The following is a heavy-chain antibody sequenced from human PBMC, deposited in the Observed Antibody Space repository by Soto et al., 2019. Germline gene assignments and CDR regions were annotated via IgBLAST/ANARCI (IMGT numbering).Heavy chain of an antibody. V-gene: IGHV3-21*01. Sequence: EVQLVESGGRLVKPGGSLRLSCAASGFTFSSHSMNWVRQVPGKGLEWVSSITTSGSYTYHADSVKGRWTLSRDNARNSLCLQMDSLRPEDTAVYYCARGSSWYLYKAFDIWGQGTMVTVSS. CDR3: ARGSSWYLYKAFDI. CDR2: ITTSGSYT. CDR1: GFTFSSHS. J-gene: IGHJ3*02. D-gene: IGHD6-13*01.